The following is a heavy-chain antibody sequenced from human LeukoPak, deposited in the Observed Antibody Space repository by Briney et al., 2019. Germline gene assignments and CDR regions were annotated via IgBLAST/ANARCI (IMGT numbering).Heavy chain of an antibody. CDR1: GFTFSSYA. D-gene: IGHD6-19*01. V-gene: IGHV3-23*01. CDR3: ARDYSSGWYRYFDY. Sequence: TGGSLRLSCAASGFTFSSYAMSWVRQAPGKGLEWVSAISGSGGSTYYADSVKGRFTISRDNSKNTLYLQMNSLRAEDTAVYYCARDYSSGWYRYFDYWGQGTLVTVSS. J-gene: IGHJ4*02. CDR2: ISGSGGST.